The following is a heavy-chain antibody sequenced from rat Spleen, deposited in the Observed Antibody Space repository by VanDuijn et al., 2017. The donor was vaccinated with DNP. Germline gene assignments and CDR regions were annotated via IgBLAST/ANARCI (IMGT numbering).Heavy chain of an antibody. CDR1: GFTFSDYY. D-gene: IGHD1-12*02. Sequence: EVQLVESGGGLVQPGRSLKLSCAASGFTFSDYYMAWVRQAPTKGLELVAYISYAGGSTYYPDSVRGRFTISRDNAENTIYLQMNSLRSEDTGTYYCATQRYYDGTYYYGFDYWGQGVMVTVSS. CDR3: ATQRYYDGTYYYGFDY. J-gene: IGHJ2*01. V-gene: IGHV5-20*01. CDR2: ISYAGGST.